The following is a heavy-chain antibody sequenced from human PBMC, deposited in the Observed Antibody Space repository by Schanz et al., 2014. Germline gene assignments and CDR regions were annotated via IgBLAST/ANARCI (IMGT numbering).Heavy chain of an antibody. V-gene: IGHV1-18*01. D-gene: IGHD5-12*01. J-gene: IGHJ4*02. Sequence: VQLVQSGAEVKRPGASVRVSCKASGITFSTYVVVCVRQAPGQGLEWMGWISPYNGNTNYAQKLQGRVTMTTDTSTSTSYMELTSLRFDDTAVYYCARDFSAYVGNYFDYWGQGTLVTVSS. CDR2: ISPYNGNT. CDR1: GITFSTYV. CDR3: ARDFSAYVGNYFDY.